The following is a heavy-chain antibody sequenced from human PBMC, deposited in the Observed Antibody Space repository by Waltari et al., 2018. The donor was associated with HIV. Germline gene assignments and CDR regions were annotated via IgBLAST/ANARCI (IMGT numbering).Heavy chain of an antibody. CDR3: ARDDCSGGSCLDY. V-gene: IGHV1-2*02. CDR1: VYTFPAYH. D-gene: IGHD2-15*01. J-gene: IGHJ4*02. Sequence: QVQLVQSGAEVKKPGASVKVSCKASVYTFPAYHMSWWRQAPGQGLEWMGWNNPDSGGTNYAQKFQGRVTMTRDTSISTAYMELSRLGSDDTAVYYCARDDCSGGSCLDYWGQGTLVTVSS. CDR2: NNPDSGGT.